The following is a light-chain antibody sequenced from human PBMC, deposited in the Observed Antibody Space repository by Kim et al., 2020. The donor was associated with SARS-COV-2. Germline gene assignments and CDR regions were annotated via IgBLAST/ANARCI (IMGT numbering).Light chain of an antibody. J-gene: IGKJ1*01. Sequence: ASVGGRVTITCRASKGIGNSLAWYQQKPGKVPQLLIYAASTLQSGVPSRFSGSVSGTDFTLTISSLQPEDVATYYCQKYNNAPQTFGQGTKVDIK. CDR1: KGIGNS. V-gene: IGKV1-27*01. CDR2: AAS. CDR3: QKYNNAPQT.